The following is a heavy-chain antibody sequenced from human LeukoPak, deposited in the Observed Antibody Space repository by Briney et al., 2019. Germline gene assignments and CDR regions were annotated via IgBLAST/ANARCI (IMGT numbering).Heavy chain of an antibody. CDR3: AREQWLVRYFDY. D-gene: IGHD6-19*01. CDR2: IMRDGSDK. J-gene: IGHJ4*02. CDR1: GFTFSSYW. V-gene: IGHV3-7*05. Sequence: GGSLRLSCVASGFTFSSYWMSWVRQAPGKGLEWVANIMRDGSDKYYVDSVKGRFTISRDNAKNSVYLQMNSLRDEDTAVYYCAREQWLVRYFDYWGQGTLVTVSS.